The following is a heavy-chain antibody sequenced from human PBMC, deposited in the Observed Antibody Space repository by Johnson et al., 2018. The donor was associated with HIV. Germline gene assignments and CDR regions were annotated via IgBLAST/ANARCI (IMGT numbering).Heavy chain of an antibody. CDR1: GFTFDDYG. CDR2: INWNGGST. CDR3: ARDVKVCAFDI. D-gene: IGHD3-16*01. J-gene: IGHJ3*02. Sequence: MLLVESGGGLVQPGGSLRLSCAASGFTFDDYGMSWVRQVPGKGLEWVSGINWNGGSTGYADSVKGRFTISRDNSKNTLYLQMNSLRAEDTAVYYCARDVKVCAFDIWGQGTMVTVSS. V-gene: IGHV3-20*04.